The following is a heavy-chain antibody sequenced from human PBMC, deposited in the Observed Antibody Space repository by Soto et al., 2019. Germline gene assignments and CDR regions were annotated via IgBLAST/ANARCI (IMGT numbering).Heavy chain of an antibody. CDR2: NNQSRST. D-gene: IGHD3-3*01. CDR3: ARGYYDFWSAPLYYMDL. CDR1: GGSFSGYY. V-gene: IGHV4-34*01. Sequence: SETLSLTCAVYGGSFSGYYWIWIRQPPGKGLEWIGENNQSRSTNYNPSLKSRVTISVDTSKNQFSLKLSSVTAADTAVYYCARGYYDFWSAPLYYMDLSGKRTTVTVSS. J-gene: IGHJ6*03.